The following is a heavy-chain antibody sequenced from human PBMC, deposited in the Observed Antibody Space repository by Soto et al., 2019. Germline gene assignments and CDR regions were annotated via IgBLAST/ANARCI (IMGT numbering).Heavy chain of an antibody. CDR1: GGSISSSSYY. J-gene: IGHJ4*02. D-gene: IGHD6-25*01. Sequence: QLQLQESGPGLVKPSETLSLTCTVSGGSISSSSYYWGWIRQPPGKGLGWIGSIYYSGSTFYSPSLSSRVTISVDTSKNQFSLRVSSVPAADTAVYYCAREYSSAPDYWGQGTLVTVSS. CDR3: AREYSSAPDY. V-gene: IGHV4-39*02. CDR2: IYYSGST.